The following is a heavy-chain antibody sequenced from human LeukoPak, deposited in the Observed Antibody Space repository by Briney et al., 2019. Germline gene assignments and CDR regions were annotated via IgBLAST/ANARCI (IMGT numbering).Heavy chain of an antibody. V-gene: IGHV4-59*01. CDR2: IYYSGST. J-gene: IGHJ5*02. CDR3: ARGGRLGFDP. D-gene: IGHD3-16*01. CDR1: GGSISSNY. Sequence: SETLSLTCTVSGGSISSNYWSWIRQPPGKGLEWIGYIYYSGSTNYIPSLKSRVTISVDTSKNQFSLKLSSVTAADTAVYYCARGGRLGFDPWGQGTLVTVSS.